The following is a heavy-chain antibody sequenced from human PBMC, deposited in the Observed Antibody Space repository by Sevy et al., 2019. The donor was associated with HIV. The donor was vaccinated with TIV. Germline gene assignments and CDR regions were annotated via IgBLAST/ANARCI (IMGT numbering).Heavy chain of an antibody. CDR3: TTDGGYCTSRNCKAFDI. J-gene: IGHJ3*02. V-gene: IGHV3-15*01. CDR2: IKSKAKGATI. CDR1: GFTFTHAW. Sequence: GGSLRLSCRASGFTFTHAWMSWIRQAPGKGLEWVGRIKSKAKGATIDYATTVECRFTIARDDTKNTLFLEMNSLSSEESAIYYCTTDGGYCTSRNCKAFDIWGQGTTVTVSS. D-gene: IGHD2-2*01.